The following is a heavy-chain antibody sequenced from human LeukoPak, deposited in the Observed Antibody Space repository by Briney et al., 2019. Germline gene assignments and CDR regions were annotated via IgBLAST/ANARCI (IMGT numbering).Heavy chain of an antibody. CDR2: IYHSGST. J-gene: IGHJ4*02. Sequence: SQTLSLTCAVSGGSISSGGYSWSWIRQPPGKGLEWIGYIYHSGSTYYNPSLKSRVTISVDRSKNQFSLQLNSVTPEDTAVYYCARDRGLGRGWPYFDYWGQGTLVTVSS. CDR3: ARDRGLGRGWPYFDY. CDR1: GGSISSGGYS. D-gene: IGHD3-10*01. V-gene: IGHV4-30-2*01.